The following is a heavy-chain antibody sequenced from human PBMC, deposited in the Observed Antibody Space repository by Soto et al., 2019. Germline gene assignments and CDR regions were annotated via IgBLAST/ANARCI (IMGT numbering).Heavy chain of an antibody. D-gene: IGHD3-16*01. CDR1: GFSFSTYW. V-gene: IGHV3-7*03. CDR2: INADGSET. CDR3: AKGGHIDF. J-gene: IGHJ4*02. Sequence: ESGGGLVQPGGSLRLSCAASGFSFSTYWMSWVRQAPGKGLEWVANINADGSETYYVDSVKGRFTVSRDNARTSLYLQMNSLRAEDTAVYYCAKGGHIDFCGQGTLVTVSS.